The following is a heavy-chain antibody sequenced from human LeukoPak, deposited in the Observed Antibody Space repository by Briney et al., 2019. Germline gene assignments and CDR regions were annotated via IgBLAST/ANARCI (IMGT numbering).Heavy chain of an antibody. Sequence: GGSLRLSCAASGFTVSGNYMNWVRQAPGKGLVWVSRINSDGSSTSYADSVKGRFTISRDNAKNTLYLQMNSLRAEDTAFYYCARDPGYYQFWSGYAWGQGALVTVSS. J-gene: IGHJ5*02. CDR1: GFTVSGNY. CDR3: ARDPGYYQFWSGYA. V-gene: IGHV3-74*01. D-gene: IGHD3-3*01. CDR2: INSDGSST.